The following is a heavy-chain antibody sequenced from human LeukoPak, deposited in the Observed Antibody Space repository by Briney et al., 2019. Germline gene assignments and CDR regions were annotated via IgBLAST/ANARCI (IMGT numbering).Heavy chain of an antibody. CDR3: ARDRDPGYNDSSGYRRVNAFDI. V-gene: IGHV3-48*04. J-gene: IGHJ3*02. Sequence: GGSLSLSCAASGFTFTNYWMNWVRQVPGKGLEWVSYISTSGSTKYYADSVKGRFTTSRDNAKNSLYLQMNSLRAEDTAVYYCARDRDPGYNDSSGYRRVNAFDIWGQGTMVTVSS. D-gene: IGHD3-22*01. CDR1: GFTFTNYW. CDR2: ISTSGSTK.